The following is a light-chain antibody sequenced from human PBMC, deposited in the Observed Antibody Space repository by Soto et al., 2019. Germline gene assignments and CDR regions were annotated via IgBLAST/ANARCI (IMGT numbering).Light chain of an antibody. CDR2: EVT. V-gene: IGLV2-14*01. CDR3: SSYTSSSTYV. Sequence: QSVLAQPASVSGSPGQSITISCTGTGSDVGGYDYVSWYQHHPGKAPKVMIYEVTNRPSGVSNRFSGSKSGTTASLTISGLLAEDEADYSCSSYTSSSTYVFGTGTKV. CDR1: GSDVGGYDY. J-gene: IGLJ1*01.